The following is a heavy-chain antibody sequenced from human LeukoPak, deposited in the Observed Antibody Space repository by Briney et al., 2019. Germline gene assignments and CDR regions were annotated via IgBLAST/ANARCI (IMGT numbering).Heavy chain of an antibody. CDR2: IYSGGST. D-gene: IGHD2-2*01. J-gene: IGHJ4*02. V-gene: IGHV3-66*02. CDR1: GFTVSSNY. CDR3: ARVVPAAWIVDY. Sequence: GGSPRLSCAASGFTVSSNYMSWVRQAPGKGLEWVSVIYSGGSTYYADSVKGRFTISRDNSKNTLYLQMNSLRAEDTAVYYCARVVPAAWIVDYWGQGTLVTVSS.